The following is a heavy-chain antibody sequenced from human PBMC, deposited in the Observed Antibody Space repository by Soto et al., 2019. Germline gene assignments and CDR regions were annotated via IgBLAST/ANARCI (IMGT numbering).Heavy chain of an antibody. CDR2: SRNKLNSYIT. CDR3: ARVPVVTTAIQGAYFDY. V-gene: IGHV3-72*01. J-gene: IGHJ4*02. D-gene: IGHD2-21*02. CDR1: GFAFSYHY. Sequence: GGSLRLSCAASGFAFSYHYMDWVRQAPGKGLEWVGRSRNKLNSYITEYAASVKGRFTISRDDSKNSLYLQMKSLISADTAVYYCARVPVVTTAIQGAYFDYWGQGTLVTVSS.